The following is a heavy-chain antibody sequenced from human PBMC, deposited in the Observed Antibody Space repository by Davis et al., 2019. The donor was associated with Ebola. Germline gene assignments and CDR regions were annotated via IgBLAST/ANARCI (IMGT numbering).Heavy chain of an antibody. CDR1: GYTFTSYA. CDR2: ISAYNGNT. CDR3: ARGGYCISTSCYVPWFDP. J-gene: IGHJ5*02. D-gene: IGHD2-2*01. Sequence: AASVKVSCKASGYTFTSYAMHWVRQAPGQGLEWMGWISAYNGNTNYAQKLQGRVTMTTDTSTSTAYMELSSLRSEDTAVYYCARGGYCISTSCYVPWFDPWGQGTLVTVSS. V-gene: IGHV1-18*01.